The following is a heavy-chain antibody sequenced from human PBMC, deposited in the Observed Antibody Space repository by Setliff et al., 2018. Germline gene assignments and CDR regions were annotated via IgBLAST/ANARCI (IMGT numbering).Heavy chain of an antibody. J-gene: IGHJ4*02. CDR1: GFTFSSYW. CDR3: ASGLGVDY. CDR2: RKQDGSEK. V-gene: IGHV3-7*01. D-gene: IGHD3-10*01. Sequence: GGYLRLSCAASGFTFSSYWMSWVRQAPGTGRDCVANRKQDGSEKYYVDSVKGRFTISRDNAKNSLYLQMNSLRAEDTAVYYCASGLGVDYWGQGTLVTVSS.